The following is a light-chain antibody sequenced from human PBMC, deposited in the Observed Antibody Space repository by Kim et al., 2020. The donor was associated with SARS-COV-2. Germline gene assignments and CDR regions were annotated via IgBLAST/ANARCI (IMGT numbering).Light chain of an antibody. CDR1: RPNIGKNA. J-gene: IGLJ1*01. V-gene: IGLV1-36*01. Sequence: RQRVTITRSGRRPNIGKNAVNWYQQLPGKSPKLLIFFDDLLPAGVSDRFSGSKSGTSASLAISGLQSEDEADYYCAAWDDSLNGPVFGTGTKVTVL. CDR3: AAWDDSLNGPV. CDR2: FDD.